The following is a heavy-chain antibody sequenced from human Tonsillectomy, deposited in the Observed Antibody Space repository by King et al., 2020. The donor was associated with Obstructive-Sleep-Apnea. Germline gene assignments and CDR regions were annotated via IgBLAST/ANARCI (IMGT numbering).Heavy chain of an antibody. CDR3: AKATAAAGTFADY. D-gene: IGHD6-13*01. J-gene: IGHJ4*02. V-gene: IGHV3-30*02. CDR1: GFSFSSYG. CDR2: IRYDGSNK. Sequence: VQLVESGGGVVQPGGSLRLSCAASGFSFSSYGMHWVRQAPGKGLEWVAFIRYDGSNKYYADSVKGRFTISRDTSKKTLCLQMNSLRAEDTAVFYCAKATAAAGTFADYWGQGTLVTVSS.